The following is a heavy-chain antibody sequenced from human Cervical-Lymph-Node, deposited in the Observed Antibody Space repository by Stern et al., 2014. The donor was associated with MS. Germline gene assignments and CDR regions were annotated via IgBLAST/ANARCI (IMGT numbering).Heavy chain of an antibody. CDR1: GDSFSGYG. V-gene: IGHV1-69*06. CDR3: ARGETPTPSYGLDV. CDR2: IIPFFGTT. D-gene: IGHD4-23*01. Sequence: VQLVESGAEVKKPGSSVKVSCKASGDSFSGYGVSWVRQAPGQGLEWLGRIIPFFGTTNYAQKIQGRVTITADKSTSTAYMELSSLTSDDTAVYYCARGETPTPSYGLDVWGPGTTVTVSS. J-gene: IGHJ6*02.